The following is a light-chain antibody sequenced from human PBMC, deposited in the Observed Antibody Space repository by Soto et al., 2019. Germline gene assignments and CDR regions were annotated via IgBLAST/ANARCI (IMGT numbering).Light chain of an antibody. CDR1: QSVSSN. Sequence: EIVMTQSPATLSVSPGERATLSCRASQSVSSNLAWYQQKPGQAPRLLIYGASTRATGIPARFSGSRSGTEFTLTISSLQSGDFAVYYCQQYNNWPALTFGGGTKVEIK. CDR3: QQYNNWPALT. V-gene: IGKV3-15*01. CDR2: GAS. J-gene: IGKJ4*01.